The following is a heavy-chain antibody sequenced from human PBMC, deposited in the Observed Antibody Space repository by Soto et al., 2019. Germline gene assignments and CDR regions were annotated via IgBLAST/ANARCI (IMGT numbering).Heavy chain of an antibody. Sequence: ASVKVSCKASGGTFSSYTISWVRQAPGQGLEWMGRIIPILGIANYAQKFQGRLTMATDTSTSTAFMELRSLTSDDTAVYYCARDPSNTSGNKLYLDYWGQGTLVTVSS. CDR1: GGTFSSYT. D-gene: IGHD3-22*01. CDR3: ARDPSNTSGNKLYLDY. V-gene: IGHV1-69*04. CDR2: IIPILGIA. J-gene: IGHJ4*02.